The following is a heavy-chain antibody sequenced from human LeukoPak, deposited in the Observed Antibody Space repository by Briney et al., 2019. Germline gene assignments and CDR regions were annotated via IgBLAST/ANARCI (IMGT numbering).Heavy chain of an antibody. CDR1: GFTFSSNA. Sequence: ESGGSLRLSCAASGFTFSSNAMHWVRQAPGKGLEWVAVIWYDGSNTYYADSVKGRFTVSRDNSNNTLYMQMNSLRAEDTAVYYCARASLVGATLIDHWGQGTLVTVSS. CDR3: ARASLVGATLIDH. J-gene: IGHJ4*02. CDR2: IWYDGSNT. D-gene: IGHD1-26*01. V-gene: IGHV3-33*01.